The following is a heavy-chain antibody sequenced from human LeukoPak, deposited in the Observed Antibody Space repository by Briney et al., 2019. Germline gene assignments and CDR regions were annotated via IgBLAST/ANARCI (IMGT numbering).Heavy chain of an antibody. CDR2: INPNSGGT. Sequence: ASVKVSCKASGYTFTGYYMHWVRQAPGQGLEWMGWINPNSGGTNYAQKFQGRVTMTRDTSISTAYMELSRLRSDDTAVYYCARGGYYGSGSYGYYYYMDVWGKGTTVTISS. V-gene: IGHV1-2*02. CDR3: ARGGYYGSGSYGYYYYMDV. CDR1: GYTFTGYY. J-gene: IGHJ6*03. D-gene: IGHD3-10*01.